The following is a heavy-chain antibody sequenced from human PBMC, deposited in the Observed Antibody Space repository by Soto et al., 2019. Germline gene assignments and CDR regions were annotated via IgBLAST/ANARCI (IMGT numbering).Heavy chain of an antibody. D-gene: IGHD4-17*01. CDR3: ARDHSPNPVTRGLSAFDI. V-gene: IGHV1-69*08. CDR2: IIPILGIA. J-gene: IGHJ3*02. Sequence: QVQLVQSGAEVKKPGSSVKVSCKASGGTFSSYTISWVRQAPGQGLEWMGRIIPILGIANYAQKFQGRVTITADKSTSTAYMELSSLRSEDTAVYYCARDHSPNPVTRGLSAFDIWGQGTMVTVSA. CDR1: GGTFSSYT.